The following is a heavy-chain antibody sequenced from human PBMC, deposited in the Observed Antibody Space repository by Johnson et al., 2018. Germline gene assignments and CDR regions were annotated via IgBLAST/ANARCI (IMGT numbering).Heavy chain of an antibody. V-gene: IGHV1-46*04. Sequence: VQLLESGAEVKKPGASVKVSCKASGYTFTSYHVHWVRQAPGQGLEWMGIINPSGGSTTYSQKLQGRVIVTRDTLTSTVYMEVNSLRSEDTAVYYCARARHSNNCYHYGLDVWGQGTTVTVSS. J-gene: IGHJ6*02. CDR1: GYTFTSYH. CDR2: INPSGGST. CDR3: ARARHSNNCYHYGLDV. D-gene: IGHD6-13*01.